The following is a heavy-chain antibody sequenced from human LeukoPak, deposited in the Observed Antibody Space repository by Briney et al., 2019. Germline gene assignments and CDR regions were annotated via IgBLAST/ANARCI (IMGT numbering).Heavy chain of an antibody. CDR3: ARDIVVVPAARGGWFDP. Sequence: ASVKVSCKASGYTFNMHAVSWVRQAPGQGLEWMGWISAYNGNTNYAQKLQGRVTMTTDTSTSTAYMELRSLRSDDTAVYYCARDIVVVPAARGGWFDPWGQGTLVTVSS. CDR2: ISAYNGNT. J-gene: IGHJ5*02. V-gene: IGHV1-18*01. CDR1: GYTFNMHA. D-gene: IGHD2-2*01.